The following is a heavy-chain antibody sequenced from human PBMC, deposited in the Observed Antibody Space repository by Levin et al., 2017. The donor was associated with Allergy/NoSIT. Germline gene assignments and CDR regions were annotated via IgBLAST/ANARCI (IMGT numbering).Heavy chain of an antibody. CDR1: GYTFTGYY. V-gene: IGHV1-2*05. D-gene: IGHD6-19*01. Sequence: GESLKISCKASGYTFTGYYMHWVRQAPGQGLEWMGRINPNSGGTDYAQKFQGRVTMTRDTSISTAYMELSRLRSDDTGVYYCARGAVAGTYYYGMDVWGQGTTVTVSS. CDR2: INPNSGGT. J-gene: IGHJ6*02. CDR3: ARGAVAGTYYYGMDV.